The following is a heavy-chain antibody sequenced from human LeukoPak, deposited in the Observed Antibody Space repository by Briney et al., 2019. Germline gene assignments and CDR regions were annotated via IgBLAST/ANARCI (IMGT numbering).Heavy chain of an antibody. CDR3: VRGYSYGFYFDY. D-gene: IGHD5-18*01. Sequence: ASVKVSCKASGYTFTGYYMHWVRQAPGQGLEWMGRINPNSGGTNYAQKFRGRVTMTRDTSISTAYLELSNLRSDDTAAYYCVRGYSYGFYFDYWGQGSLVTVSS. J-gene: IGHJ4*02. V-gene: IGHV1-2*06. CDR1: GYTFTGYY. CDR2: INPNSGGT.